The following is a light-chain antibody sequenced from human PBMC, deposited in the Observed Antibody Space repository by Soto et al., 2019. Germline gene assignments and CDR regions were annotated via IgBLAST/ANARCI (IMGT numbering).Light chain of an antibody. CDR3: MQGTSWPYT. CDR1: QSPVTSDGNTY. V-gene: IGKV2-30*01. CDR2: KIS. J-gene: IGKJ2*01. Sequence: EVVMTQSPLSLSVIPGQPASISCRSSQSPVTSDGNTYLNWFHQRPGQSPRRLIYKISNRDSGVPDRFIGSGSGTEFTLKISRVEAEDVGIYYCMQGTSWPYTFGQGTKLEI.